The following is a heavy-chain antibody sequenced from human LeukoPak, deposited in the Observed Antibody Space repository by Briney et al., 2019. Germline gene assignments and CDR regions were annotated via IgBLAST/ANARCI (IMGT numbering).Heavy chain of an antibody. Sequence: GGSLRLSCAASGFTFSSYGMHWVRQAPGKGLEWVAFIRYDGSNKYYADSVKGRFTISRDNSKNTLYLQMNSLRAEDTAVYYCAKERTMIRMDDFAFDIWGQGTMVTVSS. D-gene: IGHD3-22*01. CDR2: IRYDGSNK. CDR1: GFTFSSYG. J-gene: IGHJ3*02. CDR3: AKERTMIRMDDFAFDI. V-gene: IGHV3-30*02.